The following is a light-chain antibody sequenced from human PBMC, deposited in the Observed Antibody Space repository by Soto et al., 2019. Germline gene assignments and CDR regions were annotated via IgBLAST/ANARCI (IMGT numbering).Light chain of an antibody. Sequence: EIVLTQSPATLSLSPGETATLSCRASQSFSLNYLAWYQQKPGQAPRLLIYGASSRATGIPDRFSGSGSGTDFTLTISRLEPEDFAVYYCQQYGSSPWTFGQGAKVDI. CDR2: GAS. CDR1: QSFSLNY. CDR3: QQYGSSPWT. V-gene: IGKV3-20*01. J-gene: IGKJ1*01.